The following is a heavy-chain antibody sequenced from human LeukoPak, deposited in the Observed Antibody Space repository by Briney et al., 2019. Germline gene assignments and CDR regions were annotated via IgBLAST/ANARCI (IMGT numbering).Heavy chain of an antibody. J-gene: IGHJ5*02. V-gene: IGHV3-23*01. Sequence: GGSLRLSCAASGFTFSSYAVSWVRQAPGKGLEWVSAISGSGGSTYYADSVKGRFTISRDNSKNTLYLQMNSLRAEDTAVYYCAKDFWVYDSSGYYFSWGQGTLVTVSS. CDR2: ISGSGGST. CDR3: AKDFWVYDSSGYYFS. D-gene: IGHD3-22*01. CDR1: GFTFSSYA.